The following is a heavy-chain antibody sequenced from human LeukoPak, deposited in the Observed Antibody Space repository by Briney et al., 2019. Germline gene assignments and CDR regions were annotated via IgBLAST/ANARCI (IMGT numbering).Heavy chain of an antibody. Sequence: SETLSLTCAVYGGSFSGYYWSWIRQPPGKGLEWIGEINHSGSTNYNPSLKRRVTISVDTSKNQFSLKLSSVPAADTAVYYCARGRPKAIVVVPAAMLRWFDPWGQGTLVTVSS. CDR2: INHSGST. CDR1: GGSFSGYY. CDR3: ARGRPKAIVVVPAAMLRWFDP. J-gene: IGHJ5*02. V-gene: IGHV4-34*01. D-gene: IGHD2-2*01.